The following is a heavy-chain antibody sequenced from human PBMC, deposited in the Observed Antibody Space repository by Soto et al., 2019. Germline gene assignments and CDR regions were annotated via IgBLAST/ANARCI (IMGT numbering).Heavy chain of an antibody. D-gene: IGHD3-22*01. CDR1: GGSISSGDYY. Sequence: SETLSLTCTVSGGSISSGDYYWSWIRQPPGRGLEWIGYIYYSGSTYYNPSLKSRVTISVDTSKNQFSLKLSSVTAADTAVYYCASQYYYDSSGYYYLGYWGPGTLVTVSS. V-gene: IGHV4-30-4*01. CDR3: ASQYYYDSSGYYYLGY. CDR2: IYYSGST. J-gene: IGHJ4*02.